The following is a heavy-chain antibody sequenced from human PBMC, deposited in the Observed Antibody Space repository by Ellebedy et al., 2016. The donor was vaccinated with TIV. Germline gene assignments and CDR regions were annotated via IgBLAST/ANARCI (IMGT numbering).Heavy chain of an antibody. CDR2: ISYDGSNI. CDR3: AKDNRYCNSGYCNWGFFDS. J-gene: IGHJ4*02. CDR1: RFTFTSYG. D-gene: IGHD2/OR15-2a*01. V-gene: IGHV3-30*18. Sequence: GGSLRLSXVASRFTFTSYGMHWVRQAPGKGLEWVAFISYDGSNIYYAESVKGRFTISRDNIKSTLALQMNSLRSEDTAFYYCAKDNRYCNSGYCNWGFFDSWGQGTLVTVSS.